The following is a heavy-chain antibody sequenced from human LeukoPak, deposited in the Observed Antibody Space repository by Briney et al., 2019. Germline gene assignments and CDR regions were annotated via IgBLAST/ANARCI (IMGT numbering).Heavy chain of an antibody. CDR2: IYHSGST. Sequence: SETLSLTCTVSGYSLTSGYYWGWIRQPPGKGLEWIGSIYHSGSTYYNPSLKSRVTISVDTSKIQFSLKLSSVTAADTAVYYCASSLWDFWSGYSFQHWGQGTLVTVSS. CDR1: GYSLTSGYY. J-gene: IGHJ1*01. CDR3: ASSLWDFWSGYSFQH. V-gene: IGHV4-38-2*02. D-gene: IGHD3-3*01.